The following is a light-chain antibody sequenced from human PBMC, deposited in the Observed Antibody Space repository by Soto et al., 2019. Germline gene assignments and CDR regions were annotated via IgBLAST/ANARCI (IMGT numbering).Light chain of an antibody. J-gene: IGLJ2*01. CDR2: DNN. V-gene: IGLV1-51*01. CDR1: SSNIGNNY. CDR3: GTWDTSLSAVV. Sequence: QSVLTQPPSVSAAPGQKVTISCSGSSSNIGNNYVSWYQHHPGTAPKLLIYDNNERPSGIPDRFSGSKSGTSATLGITGLQTGDEADYYCGTWDTSLSAVVFGGGTKLTVL.